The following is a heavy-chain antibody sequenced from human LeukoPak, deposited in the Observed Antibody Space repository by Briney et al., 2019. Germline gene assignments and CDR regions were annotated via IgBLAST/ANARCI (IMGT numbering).Heavy chain of an antibody. CDR1: GGSISSYY. J-gene: IGHJ3*02. Sequence: PSETLSLTCTVSGGSISSYYWSWIRQPPGKGLEWIGYIYYSGSTNYNPSLKSRVTISVDTSKNQSSLKLSSVTAADTAVYYCARDVLRDGDYLGFNAFDIWGQGTMVTVSS. CDR3: ARDVLRDGDYLGFNAFDI. V-gene: IGHV4-59*01. CDR2: IYYSGST. D-gene: IGHD4-17*01.